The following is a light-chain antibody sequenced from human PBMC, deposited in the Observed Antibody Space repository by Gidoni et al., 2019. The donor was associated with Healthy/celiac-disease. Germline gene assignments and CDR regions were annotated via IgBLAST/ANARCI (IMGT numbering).Light chain of an antibody. V-gene: IGLV2-14*04. CDR3: SSYTSSSTLGV. Sequence: GFPGKSITISCTGTSSDVGGYNYVSWYQQHPGKAPKLMIYDVSNRPSGVSNRFSGSKSGNTASLTISGLQAEDEADYYCSSYTSSSTLGVFGGGTKLTVL. J-gene: IGLJ2*01. CDR2: DVS. CDR1: SSDVGGYNY.